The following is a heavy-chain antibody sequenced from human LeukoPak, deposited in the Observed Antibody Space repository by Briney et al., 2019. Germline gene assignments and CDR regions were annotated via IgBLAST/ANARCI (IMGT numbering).Heavy chain of an antibody. J-gene: IGHJ3*02. D-gene: IGHD3-3*01. CDR2: IWYDGSNK. CDR1: GFTFSSYG. V-gene: IGHV3-33*01. Sequence: PGRSLRLSCAASGFTFSSYGMHWVRQAPGKGLEWVAVIWYDGSNKYYADSVKGRFTISRDNSKNTLYLQMNSLRAEDTAVYYCARDRVRFLEWLFPDAFDIWGQGTMVTVSS. CDR3: ARDRVRFLEWLFPDAFDI.